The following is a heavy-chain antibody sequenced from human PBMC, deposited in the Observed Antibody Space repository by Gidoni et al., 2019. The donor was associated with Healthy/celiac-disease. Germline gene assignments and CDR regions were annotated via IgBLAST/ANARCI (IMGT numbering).Heavy chain of an antibody. V-gene: IGHV3-21*01. D-gene: IGHD6-19*01. CDR3: AREAVADY. CDR1: GFTFSSYS. Sequence: EVQLVESGGGLVKPGGSRRLSCAASGFTFSSYSMNWVRQAPGKGLECVSSISSSSRYIYYADSVKGRFTISRDNAKNSLYLQMNSLRAEDTAVYYCAREAVADYWGQGTLVTVSS. CDR2: ISSSSRYI. J-gene: IGHJ4*02.